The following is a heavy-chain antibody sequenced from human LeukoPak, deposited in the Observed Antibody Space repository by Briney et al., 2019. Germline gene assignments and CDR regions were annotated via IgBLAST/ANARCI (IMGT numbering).Heavy chain of an antibody. CDR2: IIPIFGTA. V-gene: IGHV1-69*13. Sequence: ASVKVSCKASGYTFTSYGISWVRQAPGQGLEWMGGIIPIFGTANYAQKFQGGVTITADESTSTAYMELSSLRSEDTAVYYCARSVIIMNYYYYYMDVWGKGTTVTVSS. D-gene: IGHD3-9*01. CDR3: ARSVIIMNYYYYYMDV. J-gene: IGHJ6*03. CDR1: GYTFTSYG.